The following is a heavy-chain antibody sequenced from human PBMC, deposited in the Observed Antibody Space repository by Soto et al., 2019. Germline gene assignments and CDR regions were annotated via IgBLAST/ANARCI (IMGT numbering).Heavy chain of an antibody. Sequence: SETLSLTCAVSGGSISSGGYSWSWIRQPPGKGLEWIGYIYHSGSTYYNPSLKSRVTISVDRSKNQFSLKLSSVTAADTAVYYCARDPYDSSGYYSDAFDIWGQGTMVTVSS. CDR2: IYHSGST. J-gene: IGHJ3*02. V-gene: IGHV4-30-2*01. CDR1: GGSISSGGYS. CDR3: ARDPYDSSGYYSDAFDI. D-gene: IGHD3-22*01.